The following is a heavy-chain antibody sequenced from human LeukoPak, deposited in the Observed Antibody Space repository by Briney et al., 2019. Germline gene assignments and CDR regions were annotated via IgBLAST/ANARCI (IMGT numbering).Heavy chain of an antibody. V-gene: IGHV4-61*05. CDR1: GGSISSSSYY. CDR3: ARLASSSWYHDY. J-gene: IGHJ4*02. Sequence: SETLSLTCTVSGGSISSSSYYWGWIRQPPGKGLEWIGYIYYSGSTNYNPSLKSRVTISVDTSKNQFSLKLSSVTAADTAVYYCARLASSSWYHDYWGQGTLVTVSS. D-gene: IGHD6-13*01. CDR2: IYYSGST.